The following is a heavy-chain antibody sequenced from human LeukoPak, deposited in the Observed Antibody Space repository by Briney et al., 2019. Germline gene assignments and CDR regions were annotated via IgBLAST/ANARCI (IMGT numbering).Heavy chain of an antibody. CDR3: AKDLRWLYLDY. Sequence: GGSLRLSCAAPGFTFSNYGMHWVRQAPGKGLEWVAVISYDGSNKNYADSVKGRFTISRDNSKNTLYLQMNSLRAEDTAVYYCAKDLRWLYLDYWGQGTLVIVSS. D-gene: IGHD5-18*01. J-gene: IGHJ4*02. V-gene: IGHV3-30*18. CDR2: ISYDGSNK. CDR1: GFTFSNYG.